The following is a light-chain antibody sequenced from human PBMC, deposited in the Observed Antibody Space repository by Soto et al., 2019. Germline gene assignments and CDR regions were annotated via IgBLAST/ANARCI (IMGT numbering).Light chain of an antibody. Sequence: EIVMTQSPATLSVSPGERATLSCRASQTVSSSFLAWYRQKPGQAPRLLIYGASTRATGIPARFSGSGSGKEFTLTISSLQSEDFAVYYCQQYSKWPLTFGGGTKVEIK. CDR3: QQYSKWPLT. CDR2: GAS. V-gene: IGKV3-15*01. CDR1: QTVSSS. J-gene: IGKJ4*01.